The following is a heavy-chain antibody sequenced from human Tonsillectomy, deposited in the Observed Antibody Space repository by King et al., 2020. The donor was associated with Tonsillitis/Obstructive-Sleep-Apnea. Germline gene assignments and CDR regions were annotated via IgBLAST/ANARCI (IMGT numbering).Heavy chain of an antibody. D-gene: IGHD1-1*01. CDR1: GFTFDDYA. CDR3: AKGLIRYKWNYNVFDI. CDR2: IGWNSDII. J-gene: IGHJ3*02. V-gene: IGHV3-9*01. Sequence: VQLVESGGGLVQPGRSLRVSCAGSGFTFDDYAMHWVRQGPGKGLEWGSGIGWNSDIIVYAASVKGRFTISRDNAKQSLYLQMNSLRPEDTALYNCAKGLIRYKWNYNVFDIWGQGTMVTVSS.